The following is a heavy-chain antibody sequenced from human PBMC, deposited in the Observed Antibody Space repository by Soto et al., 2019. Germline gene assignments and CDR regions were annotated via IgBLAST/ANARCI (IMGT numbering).Heavy chain of an antibody. CDR1: GYKFTTYG. Sequence: QVQLLQSGAEVKKPGASVKVSCKASGYKFTTYGITWVRQAPGQGLEWLGGISTYNGNTDYAQNLQDRVTMTTETSTSTAYLEVRSLTSDDTAVDVCARGLGTNGLDVWGQGTTVTVSS. J-gene: IGHJ6*02. D-gene: IGHD7-27*01. CDR3: ARGLGTNGLDV. V-gene: IGHV1-18*04. CDR2: ISTYNGNT.